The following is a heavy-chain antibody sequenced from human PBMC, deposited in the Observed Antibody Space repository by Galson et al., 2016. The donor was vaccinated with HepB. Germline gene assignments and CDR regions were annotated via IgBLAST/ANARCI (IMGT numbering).Heavy chain of an antibody. Sequence: SLRLSCAASGFSFEDYAMHWVRQAPGKGLEWVCGINWNGANIGYADSVKGRFTISRDNAKKSLYLQVNTLRAEDTALYYCAKDIVSEVGYGMDVWGQGTTVTVSS. J-gene: IGHJ6*02. CDR2: INWNGANI. V-gene: IGHV3-9*01. CDR1: GFSFEDYA. CDR3: AKDIVSEVGYGMDV. D-gene: IGHD6-25*01.